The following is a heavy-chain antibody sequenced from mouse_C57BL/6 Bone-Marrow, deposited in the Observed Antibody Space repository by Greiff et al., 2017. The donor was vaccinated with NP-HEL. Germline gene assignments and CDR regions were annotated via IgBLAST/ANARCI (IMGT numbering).Heavy chain of an antibody. Sequence: EVQLQESGGDLVKPGGSLKLSCAASGFTFSSYGMSWVRQTPDKRLEWVATISSGGSYTYYPDSVKGRFTISRDNAKNTLYLQMSSLKSEDTAMYYCARHILGAYWGQGTLVTVSA. J-gene: IGHJ3*01. CDR2: ISSGGSYT. CDR1: GFTFSSYG. D-gene: IGHD4-1*01. V-gene: IGHV5-6*01. CDR3: ARHILGAY.